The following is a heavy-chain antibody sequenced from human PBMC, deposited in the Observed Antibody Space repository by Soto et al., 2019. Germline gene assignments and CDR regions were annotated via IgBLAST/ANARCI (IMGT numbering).Heavy chain of an antibody. CDR2: INHSGST. D-gene: IGHD4-17*01. J-gene: IGHJ4*02. CDR1: GGSFSGYY. Sequence: PSETLSLTXAVYGGSFSGYYWSWIRQPPGKGLEWIGEINHSGSTNYNPSLKSRVTISVDTSKNQFSLKLSSVTAADTAAYYCARLVKGRTVTTDYWGQGTLVTVSS. CDR3: ARLVKGRTVTTDY. V-gene: IGHV4-34*01.